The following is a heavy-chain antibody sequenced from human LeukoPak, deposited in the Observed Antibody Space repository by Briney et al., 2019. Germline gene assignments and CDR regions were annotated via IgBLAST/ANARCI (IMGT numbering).Heavy chain of an antibody. V-gene: IGHV4-59*01. D-gene: IGHD3-10*01. CDR2: IYYSGST. CDR3: ARGRLLWFGEKGAFDI. Sequence: SETLSLTCTVSGGSISSYYWSWIRQPPGKGLEWIGYIYYSGSTNYNPSLKSRVTISVDTSKNQFSLKLSSVTAADTAVYYCARGRLLWFGEKGAFDIWGQGTMVTVSS. J-gene: IGHJ3*02. CDR1: GGSISSYY.